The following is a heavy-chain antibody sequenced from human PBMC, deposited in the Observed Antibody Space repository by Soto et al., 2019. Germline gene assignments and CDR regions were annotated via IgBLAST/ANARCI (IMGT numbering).Heavy chain of an antibody. Sequence: PSETLSLTCTVSGGSISSGGYYWSWIRQHPRNGLEWIGYIYYSGSTYYNPSLKSRVTISVDTSKNQFSLKLSSVTAADTAVYYCARASYYYDSSGSLGRYYFDYWGQGTLVTVSS. D-gene: IGHD3-22*01. J-gene: IGHJ4*02. V-gene: IGHV4-31*03. CDR2: IYYSGST. CDR3: ARASYYYDSSGSLGRYYFDY. CDR1: GGSISSGGYY.